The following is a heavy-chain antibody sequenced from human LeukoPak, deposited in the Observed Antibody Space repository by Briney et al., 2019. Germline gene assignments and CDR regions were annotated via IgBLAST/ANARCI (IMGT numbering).Heavy chain of an antibody. D-gene: IGHD5-24*01. J-gene: IGHJ4*02. Sequence: GGSLRLSCVASGFPFSSYWMTWVRQAPGKGLEWVAVISSDGINKYYADSVKGRFTISRDNSKNTMYLQMNSLRTEDTAVYYCARRDNYDYWGQGTLVTVSS. CDR3: ARRDNYDY. V-gene: IGHV3-30-3*01. CDR1: GFPFSSYW. CDR2: ISSDGINK.